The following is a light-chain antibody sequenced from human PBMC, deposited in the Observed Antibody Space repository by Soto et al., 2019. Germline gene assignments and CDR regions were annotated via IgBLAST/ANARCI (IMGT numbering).Light chain of an antibody. CDR3: QQYGSSRWT. CDR2: GAS. CDR1: QSVSSSY. V-gene: IGKV3-20*01. J-gene: IGKJ1*01. Sequence: EIVLTQSPATLSLSPGERATLSCRASQSVSSSYVAWYQQKPGQAPRLLIYGASSRATGIPDRFSGSGSGTDFTLTISRLEPEDFAVYYCQQYGSSRWTFGQGTKVDIK.